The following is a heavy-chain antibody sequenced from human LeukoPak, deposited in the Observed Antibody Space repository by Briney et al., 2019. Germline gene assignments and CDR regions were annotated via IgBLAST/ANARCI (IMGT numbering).Heavy chain of an antibody. Sequence: GGSLRLSCAASGFAFSGYEMNWVRQAPGKGLEWVSYISSSGSTIYYADSVKGRFTISRDNAKNSLYLQMNSLRAEDTAVYYCAELGITMIGGVWGKGTTVTISS. CDR2: ISSSGSTI. CDR3: AELGITMIGGV. J-gene: IGHJ6*04. D-gene: IGHD3-10*02. CDR1: GFAFSGYE. V-gene: IGHV3-48*03.